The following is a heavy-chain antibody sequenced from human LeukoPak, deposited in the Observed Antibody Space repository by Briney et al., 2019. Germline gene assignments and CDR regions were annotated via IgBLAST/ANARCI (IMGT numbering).Heavy chain of an antibody. CDR3: AREEEMATNTDY. D-gene: IGHD5-24*01. CDR1: GSTFRRHW. V-gene: IGHV3-74*01. Sequence: GGSLRLSCAASGSTFRRHWMHWVRQAPGKGLVWVSRINGDGSATYYADSVKGRFSISRGNPKNTLYLHMHSLRADDTAVYYCAREEEMATNTDYWGQGTLVTVSS. CDR2: INGDGSAT. J-gene: IGHJ4*02.